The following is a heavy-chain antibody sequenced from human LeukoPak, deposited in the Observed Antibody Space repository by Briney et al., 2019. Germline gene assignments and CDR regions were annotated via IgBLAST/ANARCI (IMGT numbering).Heavy chain of an antibody. V-gene: IGHV3-30*04. CDR1: GFTFSSYA. CDR2: ISYDGSNK. CDR3: ARDRTYYGSGSSPFDP. Sequence: GRSLRLSCAASGFTFSSYAMHWVRQAPGKGLEWVAVISYDGSNKYYADSVKGRFTISRDNSKNALYLQMNSLRAEDTAVYYCARDRTYYGSGSSPFDPWGQGTLVTVSS. J-gene: IGHJ5*02. D-gene: IGHD3-10*01.